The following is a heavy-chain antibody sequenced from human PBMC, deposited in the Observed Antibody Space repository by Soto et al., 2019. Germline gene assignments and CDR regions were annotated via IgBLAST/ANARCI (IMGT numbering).Heavy chain of an antibody. V-gene: IGHV6-1*01. CDR3: ARGPPGGYSYGGPYFDY. CDR1: GDSVSSNSAA. J-gene: IGHJ4*02. Sequence: PSQTLSLTCXISGDSVSSNSAAWNWIRQSPSRGLEWLGRTYYRSKWYNDYAVSVKSRITINPDTSKNQFSLQLNSATPEDTAVYYCARGPPGGYSYGGPYFDYWGQGTLVTVSS. CDR2: TYYRSKWYN. D-gene: IGHD5-18*01.